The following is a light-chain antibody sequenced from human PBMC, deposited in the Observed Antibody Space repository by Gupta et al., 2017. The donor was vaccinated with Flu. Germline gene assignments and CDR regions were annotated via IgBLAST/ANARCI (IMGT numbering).Light chain of an antibody. Sequence: DIQMTQSPSSLSASVGDRVAITCQASQDINNCLKWYQQKPGKAPKLLIYDASNVERGVPSRFSGSGSGTDFTFTISSLQPEDIATYYCQQEDKPPINFGGGTKVEIK. J-gene: IGKJ4*01. CDR2: DAS. CDR3: QQEDKPPIN. CDR1: QDINNC. V-gene: IGKV1-33*01.